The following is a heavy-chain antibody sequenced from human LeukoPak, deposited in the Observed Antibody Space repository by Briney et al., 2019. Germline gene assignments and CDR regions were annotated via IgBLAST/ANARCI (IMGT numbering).Heavy chain of an antibody. V-gene: IGHV4-4*07. CDR1: GGSISSYY. CDR2: IYTSGST. Sequence: SETLSLACTVSGGSISSYYWSWIRQPAGKGLEWIGRIYTSGSTNYNPSLKSRVTMSVDTSKNQFSLKLSSVTAADTAVYYCARGLTPSYYDFWSGSGGWFDPWGQGTLVTVSS. J-gene: IGHJ5*02. CDR3: ARGLTPSYYDFWSGSGGWFDP. D-gene: IGHD3-3*01.